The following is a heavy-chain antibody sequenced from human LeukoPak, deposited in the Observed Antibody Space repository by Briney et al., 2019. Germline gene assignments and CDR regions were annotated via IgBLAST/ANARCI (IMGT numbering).Heavy chain of an antibody. CDR1: GFTFSGYA. J-gene: IGHJ5*02. V-gene: IGHV3-23*01. CDR3: AKVSLVVAATPAWFDP. CDR2: ISGSGGST. D-gene: IGHD2-15*01. Sequence: PGGSLRLSCAASGFTFSGYAMSWVRQAPGKGLEWVSAISGSGGSTYYADSVKGRFTISRDNSKNTLYLQMNSLRAEDTAVYYCAKVSLVVAATPAWFDPWGQGTLVTVSS.